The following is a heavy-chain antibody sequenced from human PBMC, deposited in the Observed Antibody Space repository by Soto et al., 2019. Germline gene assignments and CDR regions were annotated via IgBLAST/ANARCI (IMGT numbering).Heavy chain of an antibody. CDR2: IFHDGTT. J-gene: IGHJ4*02. V-gene: IGHV4-4*02. CDR3: ARTHYCNNDCFSFDY. CDR1: GGSISSGDW. D-gene: IGHD2-8*01. Sequence: SETLSLTCAVSGGSISSGDWWRWVRQPPGERLEWIGEIFHDGTTNYNPSLKSRVTISVGKSKNQFSLRLSSVTAADTAVNYYARTHYCNNDCFSFDYWGQGTLVTVS.